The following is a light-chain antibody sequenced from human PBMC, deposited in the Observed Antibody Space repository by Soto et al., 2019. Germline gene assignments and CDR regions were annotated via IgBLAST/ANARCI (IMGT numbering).Light chain of an antibody. CDR2: KAS. CDR3: QHYNSYSEA. CDR1: QAISDY. Sequence: IQRSQSPSSLSASLRDRVTITCRASQAISDYLAWYQQKPGKVPKLLIYKASTLESGVPSRFSGSGSGTEFTLTISSLQPDDFATYYCQHYNSYSEAFGQGTKVDI. J-gene: IGKJ1*01. V-gene: IGKV1-5*03.